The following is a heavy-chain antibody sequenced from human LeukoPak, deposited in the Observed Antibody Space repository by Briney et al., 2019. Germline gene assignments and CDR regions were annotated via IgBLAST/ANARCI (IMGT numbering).Heavy chain of an antibody. D-gene: IGHD6-19*01. CDR2: FASEGYT. CDR1: GFPFREYS. CDR3: VKDRDRGTDVADDFDF. V-gene: IGHV3-23*01. J-gene: IGHJ4*02. Sequence: GGPLRLFCVAWGFPFREYSMAWVPEVPGRGREGVSAFASEGYTVYPDPRKGRFTISRDNSKNTLYLQMHRLRAKDTAVYYCVKDRDRGTDVADDFDFWGQGTLVTVSS.